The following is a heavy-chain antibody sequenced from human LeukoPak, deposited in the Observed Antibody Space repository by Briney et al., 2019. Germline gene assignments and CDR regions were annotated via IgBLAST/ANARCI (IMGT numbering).Heavy chain of an antibody. J-gene: IGHJ5*02. D-gene: IGHD2-15*01. CDR3: ARVPRYCSGGSCYRWFDP. V-gene: IGHV1-46*01. CDR1: GYTFTSNY. Sequence: ASVKVSCKAFGYTFTSNYMHWARQAPGQGPEWMGVISPSGGSTTYAQKFQGRVTLTRDMSTSTDYLELSSLRSEDTAVYYCARVPRYCSGGSCYRWFDPWGQGTLVTVSS. CDR2: ISPSGGST.